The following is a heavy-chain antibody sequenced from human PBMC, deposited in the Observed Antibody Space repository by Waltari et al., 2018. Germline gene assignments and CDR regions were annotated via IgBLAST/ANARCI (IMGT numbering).Heavy chain of an antibody. CDR2: ISGTGDGT. V-gene: IGHV3-23*04. Sequence: DVQLAEYGGGLVQPGGSLRLSCVASGFSFGYTAMNWVRQATGQAPEWVAIISGTGDGTFYSNSVRGRFTISRDNSRNTLYLPMNDLKTEDTAVYYCTKDAYDSPNHYPPTWFDPWGHGTLVTVSS. D-gene: IGHD3-10*01. CDR3: TKDAYDSPNHYPPTWFDP. J-gene: IGHJ5*02. CDR1: GFSFGYTA.